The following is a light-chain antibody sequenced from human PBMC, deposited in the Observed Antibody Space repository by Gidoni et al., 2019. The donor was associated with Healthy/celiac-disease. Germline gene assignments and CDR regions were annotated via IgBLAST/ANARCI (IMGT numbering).Light chain of an antibody. V-gene: IGKV3-20*01. J-gene: IGKJ2*01. CDR2: GAS. Sequence: EIVLPQSPGTLSLSPGERATLPCRASQSVSSSYLAWYQQTPGQAPRLLIYGASSRATGIPDRFSGSGSGTDFTLTISRLEPEDFAVYYCQQYGSSPYTFGQGTKLEIK. CDR3: QQYGSSPYT. CDR1: QSVSSSY.